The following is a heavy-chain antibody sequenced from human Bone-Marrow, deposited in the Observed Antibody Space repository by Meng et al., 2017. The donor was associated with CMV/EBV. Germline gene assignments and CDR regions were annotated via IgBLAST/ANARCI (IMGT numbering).Heavy chain of an antibody. CDR2: IYYSGST. J-gene: IGHJ4*02. CDR3: ARGGYSNYYFDY. CDR1: GGSISSSSYY. Sequence: LRLSCTVSGGSISSSSYYWGWIRQTPGKGLEWIGSIYYSGSTYYNPSLKSRVTISVDTSKNQFSLKLSSVTAADTAVYYCARGGYSNYYFDYWGQGTLVTVSS. D-gene: IGHD4-11*01. V-gene: IGHV4-39*07.